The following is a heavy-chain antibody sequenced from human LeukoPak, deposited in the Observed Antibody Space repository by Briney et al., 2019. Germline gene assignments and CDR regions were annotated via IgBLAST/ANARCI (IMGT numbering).Heavy chain of an antibody. CDR2: ISAYNGNT. CDR3: ARAVSPGSWYYYYYMDV. J-gene: IGHJ6*03. D-gene: IGHD6-13*01. V-gene: IGHV1-18*01. CDR1: GYTFTSYG. Sequence: GASVKVSCKASGYTFTSYGISWVRQAPGQGLEWMGWISAYNGNTNYAQKLQGRVTMTTDTSTSTAYMELRSLRSDDTAVYYCARAVSPGSWYYYYYMDVWGKGTTVTVSS.